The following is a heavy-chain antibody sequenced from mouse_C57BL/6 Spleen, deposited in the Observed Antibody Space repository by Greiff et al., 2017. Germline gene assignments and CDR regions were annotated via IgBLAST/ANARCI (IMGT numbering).Heavy chain of an antibody. J-gene: IGHJ4*01. CDR1: GFTFTDYY. V-gene: IGHV7-3*01. Sequence: EVKLMESGGGLVQPGGSLSLSCAASGFTFTDYYMSWVRQPPGKALEWLGFIRNKANGYTTEYSASVKGRFTISRDNSQSNLYLQMNALRAEDSATYYCARFYRYAMDYWGQGTSVTVSS. CDR3: ARFYRYAMDY. D-gene: IGHD2-1*01. CDR2: IRNKANGYTT.